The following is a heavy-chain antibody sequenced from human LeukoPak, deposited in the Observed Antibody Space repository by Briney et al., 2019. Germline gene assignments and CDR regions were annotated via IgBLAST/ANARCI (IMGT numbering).Heavy chain of an antibody. Sequence: GGSLRLSCAASGLNLTTYAMGWVRQAPGKGLEWVSVISDRGDSTYYGDSVKGRFTISRDSSKNTLYLQMNSLRADDTAVYYCAMKAVPRPRLYDAFDFWGQGTVVTVSS. D-gene: IGHD2-2*02. CDR2: ISDRGDST. CDR1: GLNLTTYA. CDR3: AMKAVPRPRLYDAFDF. J-gene: IGHJ3*01. V-gene: IGHV3-23*01.